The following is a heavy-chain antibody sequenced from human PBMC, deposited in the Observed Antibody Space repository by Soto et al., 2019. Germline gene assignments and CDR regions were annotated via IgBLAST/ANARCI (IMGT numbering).Heavy chain of an antibody. V-gene: IGHV4-39*01. CDR3: AITGTLCTVNWFDP. Sequence: QLQLQESGPGLVKPSEPLSLTCTVSGGSISSSSYYWGWIRQPPGKGLEWIGSIYYSGSNYYDPSLKSRVTISVDTSTNQSSLELSSVTAADTAVYYCAITGTLCTVNWFDPWGQGTLVTVSS. CDR1: GGSISSSSYY. CDR2: IYYSGSN. D-gene: IGHD7-27*01. J-gene: IGHJ5*02.